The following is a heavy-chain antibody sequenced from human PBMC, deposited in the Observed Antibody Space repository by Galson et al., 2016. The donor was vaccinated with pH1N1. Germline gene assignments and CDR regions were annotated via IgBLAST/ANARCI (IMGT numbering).Heavy chain of an antibody. Sequence: SVKVSCKASGYTFARFYLHWVRQAPGQGLEWMGWIDPKSGNTHYAQKFQGRVNVTRDTSISTAYMHLSGLTYDDAAAYYCARVTPTEPFDYWGQGALVTVSS. CDR3: ARVTPTEPFDY. D-gene: IGHD2-15*01. CDR2: IDPKSGNT. J-gene: IGHJ4*02. CDR1: GYTFARFY. V-gene: IGHV1-2*02.